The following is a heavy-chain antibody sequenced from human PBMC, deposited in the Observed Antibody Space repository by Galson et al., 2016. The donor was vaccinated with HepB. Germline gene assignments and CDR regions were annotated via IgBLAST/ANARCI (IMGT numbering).Heavy chain of an antibody. CDR2: IIPTVDTA. CDR3: GRGLGYDDGMDV. CDR1: GGSFSSHA. Sequence: SVKVSCKAFGGSFSSHAISWVRQAPGQGLEWMGGIIPTVDTAKYAQKFQGRVTITADESTTTIYMDVSSLRYEDTAVYYCGRGLGYDDGMDVWGQGTTVTVSS. J-gene: IGHJ6*02. V-gene: IGHV1-69*13. D-gene: IGHD5-12*01.